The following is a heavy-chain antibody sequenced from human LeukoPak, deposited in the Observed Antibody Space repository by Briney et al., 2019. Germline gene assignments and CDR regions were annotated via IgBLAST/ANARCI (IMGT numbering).Heavy chain of an antibody. V-gene: IGHV3-7*01. CDR2: IKQDGSEK. Sequence: PGGSLRLSCAASGFTFSSYWMSWVRQAPGKGLEWVANIKQDGSEKYYVDSVKGRFTISRDNAKNSPYLQMNSLRAEDTAVYYCARAIGYSSGWPKGYYYYYGMDVWGQGTTVTVSS. J-gene: IGHJ6*02. CDR3: ARAIGYSSGWPKGYYYYYGMDV. CDR1: GFTFSSYW. D-gene: IGHD6-19*01.